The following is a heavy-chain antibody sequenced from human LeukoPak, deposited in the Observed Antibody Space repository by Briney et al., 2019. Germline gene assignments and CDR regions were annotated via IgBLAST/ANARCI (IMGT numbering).Heavy chain of an antibody. D-gene: IGHD5-12*01. V-gene: IGHV3-23*01. CDR1: GFTFSSYA. Sequence: GGSLRLSCAASGFTFSSYAMSWVRQAPGKGLEWVSSIGSSGDTTYYAGSVKGRFTISRDNSKNTLYLQMDSLRVEDTAVYYCARVRGYSGYEGRYYYYGMDVWGQGTTVTVSS. J-gene: IGHJ6*02. CDR2: IGSSGDTT. CDR3: ARVRGYSGYEGRYYYYGMDV.